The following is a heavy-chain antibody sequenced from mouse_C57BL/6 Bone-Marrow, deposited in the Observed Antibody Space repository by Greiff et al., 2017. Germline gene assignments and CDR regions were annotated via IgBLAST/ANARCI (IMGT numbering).Heavy chain of an antibody. D-gene: IGHD2-2*01. J-gene: IGHJ4*01. V-gene: IGHV1-82*01. CDR1: GYAFSSSW. CDR2: MYPGDGDT. CDR3: ASRWLRPSYAMDY. Sequence: QVQLQQSGPELVKPGASVKISCKASGYAFSSSWMNWVKQRPGTGLEWIGRMYPGDGDTNYNGKFKGRATLTADKSSSTAYMQLSSLTSEDSVVYFLASRWLRPSYAMDYWGQGTSVTVSS.